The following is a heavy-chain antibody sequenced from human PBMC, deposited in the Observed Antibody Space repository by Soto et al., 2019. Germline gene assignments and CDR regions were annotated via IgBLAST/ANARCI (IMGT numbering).Heavy chain of an antibody. CDR1: GGSISSSSYY. J-gene: IGHJ4*02. Sequence: QLQLQESGPGLVKPSETLSLTCTVSGGSISSSSYYWGWIRQPPGKGLEWIGSIYYSGSTYYNPSLKRRVTISVDTSKNQFSLKLSSVTAADTAVYYCARRDRAFWSGYQYWGQGTLVTVSS. CDR2: IYYSGST. D-gene: IGHD3-3*01. V-gene: IGHV4-39*01. CDR3: ARRDRAFWSGYQY.